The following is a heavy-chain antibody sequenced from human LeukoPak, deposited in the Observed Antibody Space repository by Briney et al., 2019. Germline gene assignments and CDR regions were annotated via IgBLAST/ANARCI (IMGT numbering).Heavy chain of an antibody. CDR3: ARASPYCSSTSCYIYYYYGMDV. CDR1: GGTFSSYA. J-gene: IGHJ6*02. D-gene: IGHD2-2*02. Sequence: GASVKVSCKASGGTFSSYAISWVRQAPGQGLEWMGRIIPILGIANYAQKFQSRVTITADKSTSTAYMELSSLRSEDTAVYYCARASPYCSSTSCYIYYYYGMDVWGQGTTVTVSS. V-gene: IGHV1-69*04. CDR2: IIPILGIA.